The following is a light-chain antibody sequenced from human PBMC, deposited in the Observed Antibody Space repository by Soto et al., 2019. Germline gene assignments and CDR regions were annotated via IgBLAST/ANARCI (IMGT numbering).Light chain of an antibody. J-gene: IGLJ3*02. V-gene: IGLV2-11*01. CDR3: CSYAGSYTLM. CDR2: DVS. Sequence: QSVLTQPRSVSGSPGQSVTISCTGTSSDVGDYNYVSWYQHHPGKAPKLMIYDVSKRPSGVPDRFSGSKSGNTASLTISGLQAEDEADYHCCSYAGSYTLMFGGGTKLTVL. CDR1: SSDVGDYNY.